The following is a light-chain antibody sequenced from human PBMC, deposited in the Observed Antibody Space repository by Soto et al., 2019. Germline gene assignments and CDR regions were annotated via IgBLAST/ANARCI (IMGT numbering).Light chain of an antibody. CDR1: SSNIGNNY. CDR2: ENN. V-gene: IGLV1-51*01. Sequence: QSVLTQPPSVSAAPGHKVTISCSGFSSNIGNNYVSWYQQVPGTAPKLLIYENNKRPSGIPDRFSGSKSGTSATLDITGLQTGDEADYYCGTWDSSLSAGVFGGGTKVTVL. CDR3: GTWDSSLSAGV. J-gene: IGLJ2*01.